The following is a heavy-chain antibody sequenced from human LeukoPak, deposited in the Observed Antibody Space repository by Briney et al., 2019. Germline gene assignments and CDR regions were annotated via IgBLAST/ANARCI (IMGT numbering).Heavy chain of an antibody. Sequence: PSETLSLTCTVSGGSIISYYWTWIRQPPGKGLEWIGYIYYSGSTNYNPSLNSRVTISVDTSKNQFSLKLSSVTAADTAVYYCARGGGISHYYYYMDVWGKGTTVTISS. J-gene: IGHJ6*03. D-gene: IGHD6-13*01. CDR3: ARGGGISHYYYYMDV. V-gene: IGHV4-59*01. CDR1: GGSIISYY. CDR2: IYYSGST.